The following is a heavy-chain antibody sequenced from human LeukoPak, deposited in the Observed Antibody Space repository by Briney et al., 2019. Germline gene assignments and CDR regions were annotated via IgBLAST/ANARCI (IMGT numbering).Heavy chain of an antibody. J-gene: IGHJ5*01. V-gene: IGHV4-39*01. Sequence: PSETLSLTCTVSGGSVSSSSYYWGWIRQPPGKGLEWIGSVYYSGSTYYNPSLKRRVTISVDTSKNQFSLKLSSVTAADTALYYCARRLRGFDSWGQGTLVTVSS. CDR2: VYYSGST. D-gene: IGHD5-12*01. CDR3: ARRLRGFDS. CDR1: GGSVSSSSYY.